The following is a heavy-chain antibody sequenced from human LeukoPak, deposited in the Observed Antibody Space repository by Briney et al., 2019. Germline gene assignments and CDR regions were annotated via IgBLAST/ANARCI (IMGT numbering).Heavy chain of an antibody. J-gene: IGHJ4*02. CDR1: GFTFSSYA. Sequence: PGGSLRLSCAASGFTFSSYAMHWVRQAPGKGLEWVAVISYDGSNKYYADSVKGRFTISRDNSKNTLYLQMNSLRAEDTAVYYCAKDSVGATMPFDYWGQGTLVTVSS. V-gene: IGHV3-30*04. CDR3: AKDSVGATMPFDY. D-gene: IGHD1-26*01. CDR2: ISYDGSNK.